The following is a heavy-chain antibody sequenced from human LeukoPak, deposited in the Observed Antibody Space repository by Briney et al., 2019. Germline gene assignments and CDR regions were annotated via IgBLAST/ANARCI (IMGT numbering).Heavy chain of an antibody. V-gene: IGHV3-30*18. J-gene: IGHJ4*02. CDR2: ISNDGSKK. D-gene: IGHD2-15*01. CDR1: GFTFSSHG. CDR3: AKQLGYCSDGSCYFPY. Sequence: GGSLRLSCAASGFTFSSHGMHWVRQAPGKGLDWVAVISNDGSKKYYADSVKGRFTISRDNSKNTLSLQVSSLRTEDTAVYYCAKQLGYCSDGSCYFPYWGQGTLVTVSS.